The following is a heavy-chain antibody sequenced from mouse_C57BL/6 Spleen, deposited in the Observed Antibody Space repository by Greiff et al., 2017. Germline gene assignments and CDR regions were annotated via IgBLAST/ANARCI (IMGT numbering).Heavy chain of an antibody. CDR2: FYPGDGDT. Sequence: VQRVESGPELVKPGASVKISCKASGYAFSSSWMNWVKQRPGTGLEWIGRFYPGDGDTNYNGKFTGKATLTADKSSSTAYMQLSSLTSEDSAVYFCARDGYDGYYFDYWGQGTTLTVSA. D-gene: IGHD2-3*01. CDR1: GYAFSSSW. CDR3: ARDGYDGYYFDY. J-gene: IGHJ2*01. V-gene: IGHV1-82*01.